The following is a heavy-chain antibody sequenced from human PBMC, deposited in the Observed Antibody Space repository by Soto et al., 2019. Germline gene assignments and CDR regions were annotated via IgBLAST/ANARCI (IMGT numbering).Heavy chain of an antibody. CDR2: ISWNSGSI. J-gene: IGHJ6*03. CDR3: AKEGGSDFWSGYIPPRYYYYYYMDV. CDR1: GFTFDDYA. V-gene: IGHV3-9*01. D-gene: IGHD3-3*01. Sequence: GGSLRLSCAASGFTFDDYAMHWVRQAPGKGLEWVSGISWNSGSIGYADSVKGRFTISRDNAKNSLYLQMNSLRAEDTALYYWAKEGGSDFWSGYIPPRYYYYYYMDVWGKGTTVTVSS.